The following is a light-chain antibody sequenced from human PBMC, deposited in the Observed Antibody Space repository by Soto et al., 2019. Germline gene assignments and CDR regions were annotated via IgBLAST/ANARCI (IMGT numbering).Light chain of an antibody. V-gene: IGLV2-14*01. Sequence: QSVLTQPASVSGSAGQSITISCTGTSSDVGNYNYVSWYQQHPGKAPKLMIYEVSNRPSGVSNRFSGSKSGNTASLTISGLQAEDESDYYCSSYTSTKTRVFGTGTKVTVL. CDR3: SSYTSTKTRV. J-gene: IGLJ1*01. CDR1: SSDVGNYNY. CDR2: EVS.